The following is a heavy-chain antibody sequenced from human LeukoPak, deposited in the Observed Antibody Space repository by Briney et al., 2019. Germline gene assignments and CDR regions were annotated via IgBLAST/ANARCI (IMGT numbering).Heavy chain of an antibody. CDR1: GYSISSGYY. CDR3: ARPSLGGPSCCEGWRFDP. Sequence: SETLSLTCAVSGYSISSGYYWGWIRQPPGKGLEWIGSIYHSVSTYYNPSLKSRVTISVDTSKNPFSLKLSTVTAADPPLYYCARPSLGGPSCCEGWRFDPWGQGTLVTVSS. CDR2: IYHSVST. D-gene: IGHD2-2*01. J-gene: IGHJ5*02. V-gene: IGHV4-38-2*01.